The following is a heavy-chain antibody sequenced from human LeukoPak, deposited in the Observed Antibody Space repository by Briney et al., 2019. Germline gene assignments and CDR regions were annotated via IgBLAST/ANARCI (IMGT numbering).Heavy chain of an antibody. V-gene: IGHV3-23*01. Sequence: GGSLRLSCAGSGFTFSTYTMSWVRQAPGKGLEWVSAITGSGAGTYYADSVKGRFTTSRDNSKNTVYLQMNSPRAEDTAVYYCAKDRVPDSGWDIDYWGQGTPVTVSS. J-gene: IGHJ4*02. CDR3: AKDRVPDSGWDIDY. CDR1: GFTFSTYT. CDR2: ITGSGAGT. D-gene: IGHD6-19*01.